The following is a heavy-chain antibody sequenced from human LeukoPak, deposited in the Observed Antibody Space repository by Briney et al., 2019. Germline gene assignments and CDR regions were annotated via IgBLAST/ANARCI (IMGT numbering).Heavy chain of an antibody. CDR1: GFTFSSYS. V-gene: IGHV3-21*01. CDR3: TRESFTAAFDI. Sequence: GGSLTLSCAASGFTFSSYSMNWVRQAPGKGLEWVSSISSSSSYIYYADSVKGRFTISRDNAKNSLYLQMNSLRAEDTAVYYCTRESFTAAFDIWGQGTMVTVSS. D-gene: IGHD5-18*01. J-gene: IGHJ3*02. CDR2: ISSSSSYI.